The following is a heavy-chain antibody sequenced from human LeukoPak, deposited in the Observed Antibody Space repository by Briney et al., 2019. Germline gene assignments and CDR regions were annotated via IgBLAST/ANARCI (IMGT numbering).Heavy chain of an antibody. CDR1: GYTFTSYD. D-gene: IGHD6-13*01. CDR2: MNPNSGNT. Sequence: ASVTVSFKASGYTFTSYDINWVRQATGQGLEWMGWMNPNSGNTGYAQKFQGRVAMTRNTSISTAYMELSSLRSEDTAVYYCARKYSSSLVFFDYWGQGTLVTVSS. CDR3: ARKYSSSLVFFDY. V-gene: IGHV1-8*01. J-gene: IGHJ4*02.